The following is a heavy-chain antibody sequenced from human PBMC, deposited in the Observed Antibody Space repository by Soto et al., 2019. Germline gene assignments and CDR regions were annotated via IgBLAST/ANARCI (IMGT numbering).Heavy chain of an antibody. D-gene: IGHD6-6*01. CDR1: GYSFTSYW. CDR3: ARQKIGGGLAARLSYYYYGMDV. CDR2: IYPGDSDT. Sequence: GESLKISCKGSGYSFTSYWIGWVRQMPGKGLEWMGIIYPGDSDTRYSPSFQGQVTISADKSISTAYLQWSSLKASDTAMYYCARQKIGGGLAARLSYYYYGMDVWGQGTTVTVSS. V-gene: IGHV5-51*01. J-gene: IGHJ6*02.